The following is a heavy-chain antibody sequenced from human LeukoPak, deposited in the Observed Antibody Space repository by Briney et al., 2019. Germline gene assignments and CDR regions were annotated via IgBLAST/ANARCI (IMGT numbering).Heavy chain of an antibody. CDR2: ISYDGSNK. D-gene: IGHD1-26*01. CDR3: AKLGTGGSYPRGYYFDY. V-gene: IGHV3-30-3*02. CDR1: GFTFSSYA. Sequence: GGSLRLSCAASGFTFSSYAMHWVRQAPGKGLEWVAVISYDGSNKYYADSVKGRFTISRDNSKNTLYLQMNSLRAEDTAVYYCAKLGTGGSYPRGYYFDYWGQGTLVTVSS. J-gene: IGHJ4*02.